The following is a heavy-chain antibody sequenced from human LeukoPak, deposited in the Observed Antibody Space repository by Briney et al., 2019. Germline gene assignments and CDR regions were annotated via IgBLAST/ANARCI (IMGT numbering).Heavy chain of an antibody. Sequence: GGPLRLSCAASGFTLSSYAMSWVRQAPGKGLEWVSAIRGSGGSTYYADSVKGRFTISRDNSKNTLYLQMNSLRAEDTAVYYCAKGERYYYGSGPADYWGQGTLVTVSS. CDR2: IRGSGGST. V-gene: IGHV3-23*01. D-gene: IGHD3-10*01. CDR3: AKGERYYYGSGPADY. CDR1: GFTLSSYA. J-gene: IGHJ4*02.